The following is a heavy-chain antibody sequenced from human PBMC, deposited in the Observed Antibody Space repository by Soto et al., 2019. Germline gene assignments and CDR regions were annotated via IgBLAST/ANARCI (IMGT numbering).Heavy chain of an antibody. CDR3: VRGPDYEGYFDY. D-gene: IGHD3-22*01. CDR1: GYTFTGYY. CDR2: IIPNFGGT. Sequence: ASVKVSCKASGYTFTGYYMHWVRQAPGQGLEWMGWIIPNFGGTNYAQKFQGRVTITADESMTTVYMELRGLRFEDTAVYYCVRGPDYEGYFDYWGQGSLVTVSS. V-gene: IGHV1-2*02. J-gene: IGHJ4*02.